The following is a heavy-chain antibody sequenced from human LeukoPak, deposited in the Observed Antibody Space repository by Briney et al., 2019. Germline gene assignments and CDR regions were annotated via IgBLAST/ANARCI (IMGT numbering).Heavy chain of an antibody. J-gene: IGHJ6*02. V-gene: IGHV4-39*07. D-gene: IGHD4-17*01. Sequence: PSETLSLTCTVSGGSISSSSHYWGWIRQPPGKGLEWIGSIYYSGSTYYNPSLKSRVTISVDTSKNQFSLKLSSVTAADTAVYYCARGFYGDYPHGLYYYGMDVWGQGTTVTVSS. CDR2: IYYSGST. CDR1: GGSISSSSHY. CDR3: ARGFYGDYPHGLYYYGMDV.